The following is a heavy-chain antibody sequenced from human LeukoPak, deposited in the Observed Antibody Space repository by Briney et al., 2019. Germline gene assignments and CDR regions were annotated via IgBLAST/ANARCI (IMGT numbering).Heavy chain of an antibody. J-gene: IGHJ4*02. Sequence: SETLSLTCTVSGDSITNSYWSWTRQPPGKGLEWIGYIHHSGTTNYSPSLKSRVTISVDMSKNQFFLNLTSVTAADTAVYYCARGRLGATYWGQGTLVTVSS. V-gene: IGHV4-59*01. D-gene: IGHD1-26*01. CDR1: GDSITNSY. CDR2: IHHSGTT. CDR3: ARGRLGATY.